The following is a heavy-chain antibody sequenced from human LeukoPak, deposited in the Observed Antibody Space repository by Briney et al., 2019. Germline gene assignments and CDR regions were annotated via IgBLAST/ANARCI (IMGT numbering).Heavy chain of an antibody. CDR1: GGSFSGYY. CDR2: INHSGST. Sequence: SETLSLTCAVYGGSFSGYYWSWIRQPPGKGLEWIGEINHSGSTNYNPSLKSRVTISVDTSKNQFSLKLSSVTAADTAVYYCASSPLRYGSGSHVDYWGQGTLVTVSS. CDR3: ASSPLRYGSGSHVDY. J-gene: IGHJ4*02. D-gene: IGHD3-10*01. V-gene: IGHV4-34*01.